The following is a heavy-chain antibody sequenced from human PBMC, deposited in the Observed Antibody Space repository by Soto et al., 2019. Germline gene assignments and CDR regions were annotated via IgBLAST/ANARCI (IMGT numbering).Heavy chain of an antibody. Sequence: GASVKVSCKASGYTFTGYYMHWVRQAPGQGLEWMGWINPNSGGTNYAQKFQGWVTMTRDTSISTAYMELSRLRSDDTAVYYCARDRTYYGSGSYLFDYWGQGTLVTVSS. J-gene: IGHJ4*02. CDR2: INPNSGGT. D-gene: IGHD3-10*01. CDR1: GYTFTGYY. CDR3: ARDRTYYGSGSYLFDY. V-gene: IGHV1-2*04.